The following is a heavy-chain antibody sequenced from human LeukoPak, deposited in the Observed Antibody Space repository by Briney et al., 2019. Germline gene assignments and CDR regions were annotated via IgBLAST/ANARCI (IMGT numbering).Heavy chain of an antibody. CDR1: GYTFTGYY. V-gene: IGHV1-2*02. D-gene: IGHD6-19*01. Sequence: ASVKVSCKASGYTFTGYYMHRVRQAPGQGLEWMGWINPNSGGTNYAQKFQGRVTMTRDTSISTAYMELSRLRSDDTAVYYCAREELEQWLVPLDYWGQGTLVTVSS. CDR3: AREELEQWLVPLDY. J-gene: IGHJ4*02. CDR2: INPNSGGT.